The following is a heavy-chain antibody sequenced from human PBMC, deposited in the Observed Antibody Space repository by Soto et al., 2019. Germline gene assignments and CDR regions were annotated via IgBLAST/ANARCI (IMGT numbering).Heavy chain of an antibody. CDR3: ARKYRDYFDY. CDR1: GGSMNSYD. J-gene: IGHJ4*02. Sequence: PSETLSLTCSVSGGSMNSYDWSWIRRAPGKGLEWIANIYYTGSTTYNPSLKSRVTISVDTSKNQFSLKLTSVTATDTAVYYCARKYRDYFDYWGQGALVTVSS. D-gene: IGHD2-2*01. V-gene: IGHV4-59*08. CDR2: IYYTGST.